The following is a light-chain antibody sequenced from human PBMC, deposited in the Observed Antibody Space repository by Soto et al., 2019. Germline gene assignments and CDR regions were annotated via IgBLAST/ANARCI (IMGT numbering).Light chain of an antibody. CDR3: HQLSGFPLT. CDR1: HDISTF. CDR2: EAS. Sequence: IRLPQSPSLLSASIGDRFTITCRASHDISTFLAGYQQKPGKAPKLLVYEASTLPSGVPSRFSGSGSETELSLTAACLLHVGFTAYHSHQLSGFPLTFGQGTRLEIK. J-gene: IGKJ5*01. V-gene: IGKV1-9*01.